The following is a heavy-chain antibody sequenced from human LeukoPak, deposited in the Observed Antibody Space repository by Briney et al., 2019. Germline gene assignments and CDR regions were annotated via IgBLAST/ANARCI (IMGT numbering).Heavy chain of an antibody. CDR2: IWYDGTTT. Sequence: GGSLRLSCAASGFTFSSFGMRWVRQAPGRGLEWVATIWYDGTTTYYADSVKGRFTISRDDSKNTVYLQMNSLRAEDTATYYCAKDTLAYYFDYWGQGTLVTVSS. CDR1: GFTFSSFG. V-gene: IGHV3-33*06. CDR3: AKDTLAYYFDY. J-gene: IGHJ4*02.